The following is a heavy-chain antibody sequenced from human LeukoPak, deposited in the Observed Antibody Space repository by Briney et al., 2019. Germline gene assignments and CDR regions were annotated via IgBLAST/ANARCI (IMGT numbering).Heavy chain of an antibody. J-gene: IGHJ5*02. Sequence: ASVKVSCKACGYTFTNYDINWVRQASGQGLEWMGWMSPSSDNTGYAQKFQGRVTMTRNTSISTAYMELTSLTSEDTAVYYCARDVDWDGFHRWGQGTLVTVSS. CDR3: ARDVDWDGFHR. V-gene: IGHV1-8*01. CDR1: GYTFTNYD. CDR2: MSPSSDNT. D-gene: IGHD3/OR15-3a*01.